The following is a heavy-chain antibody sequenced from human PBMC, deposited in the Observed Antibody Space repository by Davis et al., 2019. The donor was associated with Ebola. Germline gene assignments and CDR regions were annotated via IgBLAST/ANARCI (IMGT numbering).Heavy chain of an antibody. CDR3: ARGMGYGGLDP. D-gene: IGHD4-23*01. V-gene: IGHV4-39*07. CDR2: IYYSGST. CDR1: GGSISSSSYY. J-gene: IGHJ5*02. Sequence: MPSETLSLTCTVSGGSISSSSYYWGWIRQPPGKGLEWIGTIYYSGSTYYNPSLKSRLTISVDTSKNQFSLKLSSVTAADTAVYYCARGMGYGGLDPWGQGTLVTVSS.